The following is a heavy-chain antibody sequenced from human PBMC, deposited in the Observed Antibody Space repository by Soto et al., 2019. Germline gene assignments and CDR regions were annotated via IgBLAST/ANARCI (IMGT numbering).Heavy chain of an antibody. CDR2: IYDSGNT. D-gene: IGHD2-21*02. Sequence: QVQLQESGPGLVKPSETLSLACTVSGGSISTNIYYWSWIRQAPGKGLEWIGHIYDSGNTYNNPSLESRVTISVDMSKNQFSLKLSSVTVADTAVYYCAKGLSSPKVDSWGQGTLVTVSS. CDR1: GGSISTNIYY. J-gene: IGHJ4*02. V-gene: IGHV4-30-4*01. CDR3: AKGLSSPKVDS.